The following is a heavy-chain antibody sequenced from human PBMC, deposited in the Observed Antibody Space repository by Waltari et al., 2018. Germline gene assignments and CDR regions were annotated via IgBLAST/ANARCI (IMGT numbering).Heavy chain of an antibody. V-gene: IGHV1-18*01. CDR1: SYTFTSYG. CDR3: ARVANYYGSGSYSAVDAFDI. CDR2: ISAYNGNT. D-gene: IGHD3-10*01. Sequence: QVQLVQSGAEVKKPGASVKVSCKASSYTFTSYGISWVRQAPGQGLEWMGWISAYNGNTNYAQKLQGRVTMTTDTSTSTAYMELRSLRSDDTAVYYCARVANYYGSGSYSAVDAFDIWGQGTMVTVSS. J-gene: IGHJ3*02.